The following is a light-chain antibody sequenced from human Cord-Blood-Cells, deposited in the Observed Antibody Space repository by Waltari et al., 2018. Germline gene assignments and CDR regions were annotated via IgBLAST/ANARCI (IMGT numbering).Light chain of an antibody. CDR2: EVS. CDR3: SSYAGSNNLV. J-gene: IGLJ3*02. V-gene: IGLV2-8*01. CDR1: SSDVWGYNY. Sequence: QSALTQPPSASGSPGQSVTISCTGTSSDVWGYNYVSWYQQHPGKAPKLMIYEVSKRPSGVPDRFSGSKSGNTASLTVSGLQAEDEADYYCSSYAGSNNLVFGGGTKLTVL.